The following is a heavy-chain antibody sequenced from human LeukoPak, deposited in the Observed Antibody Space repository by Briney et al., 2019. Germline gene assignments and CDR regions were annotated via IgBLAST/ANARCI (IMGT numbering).Heavy chain of an antibody. Sequence: PGGSLRLSCVVSGLTVSSNYMSWVRQAPGKGLEWVSVIYSGGTTNYADSVKGRFIVYRDYSKNTLYLQMNSLRAEDTAVYYCASKLTTGYWGQGTLVTVSS. J-gene: IGHJ4*02. CDR1: GLTVSSNY. CDR3: ASKLTTGY. V-gene: IGHV3-66*01. CDR2: IYSGGTT. D-gene: IGHD4-17*01.